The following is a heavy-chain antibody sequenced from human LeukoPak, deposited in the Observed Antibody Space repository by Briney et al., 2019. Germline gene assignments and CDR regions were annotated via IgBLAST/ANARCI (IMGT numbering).Heavy chain of an antibody. V-gene: IGHV4-39*01. CDR2: IYYSGST. D-gene: IGHD3-3*01. Sequence: PSETLSLTCTVSGGSISSYYWGWIRQPPGKGLEWIGSIYYSGSTYYNPSLKSRVTISVDTSKNQFSLKLSSVTAADTAVYYCAREYDFWSGYYLGYDAFDIWGQGTMVTVSS. J-gene: IGHJ3*02. CDR3: AREYDFWSGYYLGYDAFDI. CDR1: GGSISSYY.